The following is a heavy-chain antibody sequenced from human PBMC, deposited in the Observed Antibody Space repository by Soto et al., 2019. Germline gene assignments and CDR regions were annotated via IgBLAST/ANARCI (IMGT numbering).Heavy chain of an antibody. V-gene: IGHV3-33*05. J-gene: IGHJ6*02. CDR3: AREGARIAARLSANYGMDV. Sequence: VAVISYDGSNKYYADSVKGRFTISRDNAKNSLYLQMNSLRAEDTAVYYCAREGARIAARLSANYGMDVWGQGTTVTVSS. CDR2: ISYDGSNK. D-gene: IGHD6-6*01.